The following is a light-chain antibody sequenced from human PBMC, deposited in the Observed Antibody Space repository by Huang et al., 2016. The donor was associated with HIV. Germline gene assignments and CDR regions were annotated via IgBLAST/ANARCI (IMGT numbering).Light chain of an antibody. CDR2: GAS. CDR3: QQYDSSPWT. Sequence: EIVLTQSPGTLSLSPGERATLSCRASQSVSSTYLAWYQQKPGQAPRLLFSGASSRATGIPDRFSGSGAGTDFTLTISRLEPEDLAVYYCQQYDSSPWTFGQGTKVEIK. CDR1: QSVSSTY. V-gene: IGKV3-20*01. J-gene: IGKJ1*01.